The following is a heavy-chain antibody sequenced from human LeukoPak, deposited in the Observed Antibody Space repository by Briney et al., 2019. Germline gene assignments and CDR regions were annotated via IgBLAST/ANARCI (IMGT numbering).Heavy chain of an antibody. V-gene: IGHV5-51*01. CDR3: ARQGPRGGFYRGFDY. J-gene: IGHJ4*02. CDR1: GYSFTSYW. D-gene: IGHD3-10*01. CDR2: IYPGDSDT. Sequence: GESLKISCKGSGYSFTSYWIGWVRQMPGKGLEWMGIIYPGDSDTRYSPSFQGQVTISADKSISTAYLQWSSLKASDTAMYYCARQGPRGGFYRGFDYWGQGTLVTVSS.